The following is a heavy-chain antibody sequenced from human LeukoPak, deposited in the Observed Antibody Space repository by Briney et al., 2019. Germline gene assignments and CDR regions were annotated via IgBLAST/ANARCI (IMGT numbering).Heavy chain of an antibody. Sequence: GGSLRLSCAASGFTFSSYSMNWVRQAPGKGLEWVSSISSSSSYIYYADSVKGRFTISRDNAKNSLYLQMNSLRAEDTAVYYCARDPVLRFLEDVWGKGTTVTVPS. CDR1: GFTFSSYS. D-gene: IGHD3-3*01. CDR3: ARDPVLRFLEDV. CDR2: ISSSSSYI. V-gene: IGHV3-21*01. J-gene: IGHJ6*04.